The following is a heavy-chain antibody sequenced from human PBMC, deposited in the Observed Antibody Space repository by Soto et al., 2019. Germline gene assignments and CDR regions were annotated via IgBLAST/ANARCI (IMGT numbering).Heavy chain of an antibody. CDR3: ARDMEVASNYYYYGMDV. D-gene: IGHD2-15*01. Sequence: ASVKVSCKASGYTFTSYYMPWVRQAPGQGLEWMVIINPSGRSTSYAQKFQGRVTMTRDTSTSTVYMELSSLRSEDTAVYYCARDMEVASNYYYYGMDVWGQGTTVTVSS. CDR2: INPSGRST. CDR1: GYTFTSYY. V-gene: IGHV1-46*01. J-gene: IGHJ6*02.